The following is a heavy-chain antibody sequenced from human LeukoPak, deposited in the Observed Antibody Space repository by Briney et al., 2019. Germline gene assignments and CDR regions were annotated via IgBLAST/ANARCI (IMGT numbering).Heavy chain of an antibody. Sequence: GGSLRLSCAASGFTFSDYYMSWVRQAPGKGLEWVANIKQDGSEKYYVDSVKGRFTISRDNAKNSLYLQMNSLRAEDTAVYYCAREVITIFGAIRGYYGMDVWGQGTTVTVSS. J-gene: IGHJ6*02. CDR3: AREVITIFGAIRGYYGMDV. V-gene: IGHV3-7*01. D-gene: IGHD3-3*01. CDR1: GFTFSDYY. CDR2: IKQDGSEK.